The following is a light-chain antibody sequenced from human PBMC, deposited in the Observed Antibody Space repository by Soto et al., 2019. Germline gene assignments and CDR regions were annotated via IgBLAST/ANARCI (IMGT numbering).Light chain of an antibody. Sequence: DIQMTQSPSSLSASVGDSVTISCRASQSISTYLNWFQQKPGEAPKLLIYAASSLQSGVPSRFGGSGSGTDFTLTISSLQPEDFATYYCQQSYKMPRTFGQGTKLETK. V-gene: IGKV1-39*01. J-gene: IGKJ2*01. CDR3: QQSYKMPRT. CDR1: QSISTY. CDR2: AAS.